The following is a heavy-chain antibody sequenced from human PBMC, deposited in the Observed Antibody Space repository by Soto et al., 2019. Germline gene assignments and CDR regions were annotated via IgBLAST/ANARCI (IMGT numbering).Heavy chain of an antibody. V-gene: IGHV1-69*04. Sequence: SVKVSCKASGGTFSSYTISWVRQAPGQGLEWMGRIIPILGIANYAQKFQGRVTITADKSTSTAYMELSSLRSEDTAVYYCARDITHPPPLDWYFDLGARGTL. J-gene: IGHJ2*01. CDR1: GGTFSSYT. D-gene: IGHD1-20*01. CDR2: IIPILGIA. CDR3: ARDITHPPPLDWYFDL.